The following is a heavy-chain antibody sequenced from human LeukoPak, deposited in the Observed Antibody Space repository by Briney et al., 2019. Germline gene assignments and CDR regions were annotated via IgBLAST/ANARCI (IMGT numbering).Heavy chain of an antibody. D-gene: IGHD4-17*01. CDR3: ARHDYGDYVWENGFDP. J-gene: IGHJ5*02. Sequence: PGGSLRLSCVASGFSFSRYWMSWVCQAPGKGLEWVANIKEDGREKYYVDSVKGRFTISRDNAKNSLYLQMNSLRAEDTAVYYCARHDYGDYVWENGFDPWGQGTLVTVSS. V-gene: IGHV3-7*01. CDR2: IKEDGREK. CDR1: GFSFSRYW.